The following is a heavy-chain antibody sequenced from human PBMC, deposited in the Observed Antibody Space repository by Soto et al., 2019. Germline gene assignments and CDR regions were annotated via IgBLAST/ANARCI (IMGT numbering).Heavy chain of an antibody. CDR2: ITGSGRDT. V-gene: IGHV3-23*01. J-gene: IGHJ4*02. CDR1: GFTFRNNV. CDR3: AKNGLDNSPSAIDS. D-gene: IGHD2-8*01. Sequence: PVGSLRLSCAASGFTFRNNVLSWVRQAPGKGLDWVSGITGSGRDTYYADSVKGRFTISRDNSKNMVFLQMNSLRAEDTALYYCAKNGLDNSPSAIDSWGPGTLVTVS.